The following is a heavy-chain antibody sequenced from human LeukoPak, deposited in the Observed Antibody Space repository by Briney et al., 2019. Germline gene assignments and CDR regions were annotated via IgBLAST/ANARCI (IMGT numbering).Heavy chain of an antibody. CDR2: INHSGST. D-gene: IGHD3-22*01. J-gene: IGHJ4*02. Sequence: NPSETLSLTCAVYGGSFSGYYWSWIRQPPGKGLEWIGEINHSGSTNYNQSLKSRVAISVDTSKNQFALKLSSVTAADTAVYYCARHPDYYDSSGGDYWGQGTLVTVSS. CDR1: GGSFSGYY. CDR3: ARHPDYYDSSGGDY. V-gene: IGHV4-34*01.